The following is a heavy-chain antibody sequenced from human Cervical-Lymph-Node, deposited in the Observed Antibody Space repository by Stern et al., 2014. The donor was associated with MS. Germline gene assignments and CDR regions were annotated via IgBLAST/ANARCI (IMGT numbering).Heavy chain of an antibody. Sequence: QVQLVQSGAEVKKPGASVKVSCKVSGYTLTEMSMHWVRQAPGKGLEWVGGYDPQHGETVYAQNIQGRVTMAEDRSTDTAYMELTSLRSDDTAVYYCATHRGRVTYYYGLDVWGQGTTVTVSS. CDR2: YDPQHGET. V-gene: IGHV1-24*01. J-gene: IGHJ6*02. D-gene: IGHD2-21*02. CDR1: GYTLTEMS. CDR3: ATHRGRVTYYYGLDV.